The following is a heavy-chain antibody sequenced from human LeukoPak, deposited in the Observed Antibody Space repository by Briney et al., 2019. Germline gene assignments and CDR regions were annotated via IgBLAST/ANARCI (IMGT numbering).Heavy chain of an antibody. CDR1: DDSISSSSYY. CDR3: ARRVDAFDI. Sequence: SETLSLTCTFSDDSISSSSYYWGWIRQPPGKGLEWIGSIYYSGSTYYNPSLKGRVTISVDTPKNQFSLKLSSVTAADTAVYYCARRVDAFDIWGQGTMVTVSS. V-gene: IGHV4-39*01. D-gene: IGHD6-13*01. CDR2: IYYSGST. J-gene: IGHJ3*02.